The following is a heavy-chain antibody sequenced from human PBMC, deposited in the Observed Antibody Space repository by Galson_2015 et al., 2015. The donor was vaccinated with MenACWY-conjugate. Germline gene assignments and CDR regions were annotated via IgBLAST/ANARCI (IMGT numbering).Heavy chain of an antibody. V-gene: IGHV4-34*01. Sequence: SLTCGVLGGSFSGYYWNWIRQAPGQGLEWIGEIRRGGITNYNPSLKGRVTVSGDTSPNQISLHLTSVTAADTAVYYCATWRGYIYGFGRDFWGQGTRVTVSS. CDR1: GGSFSGYY. J-gene: IGHJ4*02. CDR3: ATWRGYIYGFGRDF. CDR2: IRRGGIT. D-gene: IGHD3-3*01.